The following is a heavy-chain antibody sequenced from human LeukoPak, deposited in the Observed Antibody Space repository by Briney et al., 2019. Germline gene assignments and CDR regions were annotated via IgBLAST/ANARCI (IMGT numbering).Heavy chain of an antibody. CDR1: GGSFSGYY. CDR3: AALSGYSGYDWFSHFDY. Sequence: TSETLSLTCAVYGGSFSGYYWSWIRQPPGKGLEWIGEINHSGSTNYNPSLKSRVTISVDTSKNQFSLSLSSVTAADTAVYYCAALSGYSGYDWFSHFDYWGQGTLVTVSS. V-gene: IGHV4-34*01. J-gene: IGHJ4*02. CDR2: INHSGST. D-gene: IGHD5-12*01.